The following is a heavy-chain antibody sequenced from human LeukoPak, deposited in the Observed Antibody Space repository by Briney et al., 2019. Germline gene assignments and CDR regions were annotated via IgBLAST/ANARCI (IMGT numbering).Heavy chain of an antibody. CDR2: INPNSGGT. V-gene: IGHV1-2*02. D-gene: IGHD5-12*01. CDR3: ARYSGYDYRLFDY. Sequence: ASVKVSCKASGYTFTGYYMHWVRQAPGQGLEWMGWINPNSGGTNYAQKFQGRVTMTRDTSISTAYMELSRLRSDDTAVYYCARYSGYDYRLFDYWGQGTLVTVSS. J-gene: IGHJ4*02. CDR1: GYTFTGYY.